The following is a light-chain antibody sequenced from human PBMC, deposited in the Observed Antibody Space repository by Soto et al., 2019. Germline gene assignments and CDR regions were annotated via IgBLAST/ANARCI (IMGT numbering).Light chain of an antibody. J-gene: IGLJ2*01. CDR1: SSDVGSYNL. CDR2: EGS. V-gene: IGLV2-23*01. Sequence: QSALTQPASVSGSPGQSITISCTGTSSDVGSYNLVSWYQQHPGKAPKLMIYEGSKRPSGVSNRFSGSKSVNTASLTISGLQAKDEADYYCCSYAGSSTVVFGGGTKLTVL. CDR3: CSYAGSSTVV.